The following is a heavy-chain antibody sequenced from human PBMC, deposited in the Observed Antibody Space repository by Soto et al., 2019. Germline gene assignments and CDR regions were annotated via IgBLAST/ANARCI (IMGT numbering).Heavy chain of an antibody. V-gene: IGHV4-39*01. Sequence: QLQLQESGPGLVKPSETLSLTCTVSGGSISSSSYYWGWIRQPPGKGLEWIGSIYYSGSTYYNPSLKSRVTISVDTSKNQFSLKLSSVTAADTAVYYCARQGYCSSTSCYDRDFDYWGQGTLVTVSS. CDR3: ARQGYCSSTSCYDRDFDY. CDR2: IYYSGST. J-gene: IGHJ4*02. D-gene: IGHD2-2*01. CDR1: GGSISSSSYY.